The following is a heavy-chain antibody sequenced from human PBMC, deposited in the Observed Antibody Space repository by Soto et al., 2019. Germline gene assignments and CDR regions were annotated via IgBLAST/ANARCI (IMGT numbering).Heavy chain of an antibody. Sequence: GGSLRLSCAASGITFSSYAMAWVRQAPGKGLEWVSSINGRGGSTFYAESVKGRFTISRDNSKNTVYLQMNSLRAEDTAIYYCAKDTREVAATFIFDYWGQGTLVTVSS. CDR1: GITFSSYA. CDR3: AKDTREVAATFIFDY. J-gene: IGHJ4*02. V-gene: IGHV3-23*01. D-gene: IGHD2-15*01. CDR2: INGRGGST.